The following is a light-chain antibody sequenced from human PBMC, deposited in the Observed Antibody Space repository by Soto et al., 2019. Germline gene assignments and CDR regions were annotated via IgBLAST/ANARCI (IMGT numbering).Light chain of an antibody. J-gene: IGKJ3*01. CDR2: AAS. Sequence: DLQMTQSPSSLSASIGDRVRITCRASQSINTYLNWYQQKAGQAPQLLIYAASTLQSGVPSRFSGSGSGTDFTLTISSLQPDDFATYYCQQSYSTPFTFGPGTTVDSK. V-gene: IGKV1-39*01. CDR3: QQSYSTPFT. CDR1: QSINTY.